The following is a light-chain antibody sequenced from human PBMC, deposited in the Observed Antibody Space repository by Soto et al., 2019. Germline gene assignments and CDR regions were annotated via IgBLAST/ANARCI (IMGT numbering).Light chain of an antibody. V-gene: IGLV1-40*01. CDR1: SSNIGAGYD. CDR3: QSYDSSLTSYV. J-gene: IGLJ1*01. CDR2: GNS. Sequence: QSVLAQPPSVSGAPGPRGTISCTGSSSNIGAGYDVHWYQQLPGTAPKLLIYGNSNRPSGVPDRFSGSKSGTSASQAITGLQAEDEADYYCQSYDSSLTSYVFGTGTKVTVL.